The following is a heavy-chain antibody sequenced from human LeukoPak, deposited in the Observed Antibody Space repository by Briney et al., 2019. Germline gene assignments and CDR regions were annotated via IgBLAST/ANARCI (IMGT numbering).Heavy chain of an antibody. CDR3: ARAPRWQQLIPGYFDQ. V-gene: IGHV3-64*02. J-gene: IGHJ4*02. CDR1: GFTFSGHT. CDR2: ITSNGGST. D-gene: IGHD6-13*01. Sequence: GGSLRLSCVGSGFTFSGHTMHWVRQAPGKGLEYVSAITSNGGSTYYADSVKGRFTISRDNSKNTLYLQMGSLRVEDMAVYYCARAPRWQQLIPGYFDQWGQGTLVTVSA.